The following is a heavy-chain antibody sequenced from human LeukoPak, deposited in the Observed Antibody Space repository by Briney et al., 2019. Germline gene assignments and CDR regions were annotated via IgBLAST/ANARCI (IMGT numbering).Heavy chain of an antibody. Sequence: SETLSLTRTVSGGSISSYYWSWIRQPPGKGLEWIGYIYYSGSTNYNPSLKSRVTISVDTSKNQFSLKLSSVTAADTAVYYCARDHGIVGATGFGYWGQGTLVTVSS. CDR1: GGSISSYY. CDR3: ARDHGIVGATGFGY. D-gene: IGHD1-26*01. J-gene: IGHJ4*02. V-gene: IGHV4-59*01. CDR2: IYYSGST.